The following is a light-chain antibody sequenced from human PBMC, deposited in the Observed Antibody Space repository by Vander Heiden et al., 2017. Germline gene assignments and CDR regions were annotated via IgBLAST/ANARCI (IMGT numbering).Light chain of an antibody. Sequence: HSVLTQPPSASGTPGQRVTISCSGSSSNIGSNTVNWYQQLPGTAPKLLIYRNNQRPSGVPDRFSGSKSGTSASLAISGLQAEDEADYYCAAWDDSLNGWVFGGGTKLTVL. CDR2: RNN. CDR3: AAWDDSLNGWV. J-gene: IGLJ3*02. CDR1: SSNIGSNT. V-gene: IGLV1-44*01.